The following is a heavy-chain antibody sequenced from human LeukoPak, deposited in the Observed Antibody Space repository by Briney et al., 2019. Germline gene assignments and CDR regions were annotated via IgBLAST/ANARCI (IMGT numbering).Heavy chain of an antibody. Sequence: ASVTVSCKVSGYTLTELSMHWVRQAPGKGLEWMGGFDPEDGETIYAQKFQGRVTMTEDTSTDTAYMELSSLRSEDTAVYYCATDRSTTVVTHIRFDYWGQGTLVTVSS. V-gene: IGHV1-24*01. CDR1: GYTLTELS. J-gene: IGHJ4*02. CDR3: ATDRSTTVVTHIRFDY. D-gene: IGHD4-23*01. CDR2: FDPEDGET.